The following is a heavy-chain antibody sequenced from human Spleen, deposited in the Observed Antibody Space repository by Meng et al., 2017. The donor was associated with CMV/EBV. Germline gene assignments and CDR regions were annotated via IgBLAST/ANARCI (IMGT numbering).Heavy chain of an antibody. V-gene: IGHV3-21*01. CDR1: GFTFSSHS. CDR2: ISGSSGYK. D-gene: IGHD3-3*01. J-gene: IGHJ6*02. Sequence: GESLKISCAASGFTFSSHSMNWVRQAPGKGLEWVSFISGSSGYKYYADSVKGRFTISRDTANNSVFLQMDSLRVEDTAVYYCARNFPFTSFSDFGYYYYAMDVWGQGTTVTVSS. CDR3: ARNFPFTSFSDFGYYYYAMDV.